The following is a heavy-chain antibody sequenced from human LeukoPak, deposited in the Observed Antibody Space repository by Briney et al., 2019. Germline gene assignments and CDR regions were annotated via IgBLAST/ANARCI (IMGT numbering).Heavy chain of an antibody. J-gene: IGHJ4*01. D-gene: IGHD3-10*01. CDR3: GRDDVLGSGSIDY. CDR2: IRGDGGET. CDR1: GFTFTNHW. V-gene: IGHV3-74*01. Sequence: GGSLRLYCAASGFTFTNHWMHWVRQVPGKGLAWISRIRGDGGETNYAASVRGRFTASRDNAKNLLYLQMDSLGAEDTAVYYCGRDDVLGSGSIDYWGHGVLVAVSS.